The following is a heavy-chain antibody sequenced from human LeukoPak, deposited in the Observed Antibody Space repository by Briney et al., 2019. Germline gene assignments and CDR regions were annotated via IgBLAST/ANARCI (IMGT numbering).Heavy chain of an antibody. CDR1: GGSISSYY. J-gene: IGHJ3*02. CDR3: ARARYVNSFYAFDI. V-gene: IGHV4-59*01. D-gene: IGHD3-9*01. CDR2: LSKSGNT. Sequence: SETLSLTCTVSGGSISSYYWSWTRLPPGKGLEWIGYLSKSGNTNYSPSLKSRVTIFGDTSKNQFFLKLSSVTAADTAVYYCARARYVNSFYAFDIWGQGTLVTVSS.